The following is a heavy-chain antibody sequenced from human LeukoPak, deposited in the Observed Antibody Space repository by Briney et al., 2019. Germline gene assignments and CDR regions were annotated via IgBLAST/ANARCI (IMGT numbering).Heavy chain of an antibody. J-gene: IGHJ4*02. CDR2: FSGSGGNT. V-gene: IGHV3-23*01. CDR3: ATYRQVLLPFES. Sequence: GGSLRLSCAASGFTFSSYSMSWVRQAPGKGLEWVSAFSGSGGNTYYTDSVKGRFTISRDNSKNTLYLQMNSLRAEDTAIYYCATYRQVLLPFESWGQGTLVTVSS. D-gene: IGHD5-18*01. CDR1: GFTFSSYS.